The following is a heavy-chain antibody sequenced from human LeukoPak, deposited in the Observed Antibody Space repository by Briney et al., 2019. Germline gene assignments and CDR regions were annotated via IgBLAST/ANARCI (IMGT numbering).Heavy chain of an antibody. V-gene: IGHV1-3*01. CDR1: GYTFTNYA. D-gene: IGHD3-10*01. CDR3: ARAVAFGSGSCPGY. J-gene: IGHJ4*02. Sequence: ASVKVSCKASGYTFTNYAIHWVRQAPGQRLEWMGWINAGNGNTKYSQEFQGRVTITRDTSASTAYMELSSLRSDDTAVYYCARAVAFGSGSCPGYWGQGTLVTVSS. CDR2: INAGNGNT.